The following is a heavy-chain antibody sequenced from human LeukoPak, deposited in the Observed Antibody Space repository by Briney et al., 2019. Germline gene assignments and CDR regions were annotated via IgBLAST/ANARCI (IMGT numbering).Heavy chain of an antibody. D-gene: IGHD3-22*01. V-gene: IGHV4-39*01. CDR1: GGSISSSSSY. CDR3: ARYESSAYGIDV. Sequence: SETLSLTCTVSGGSISSSSSYWVWIRQPPGMGLEWIGSIYYSGSTYSNPSLKSRVTISVDTSKNQFSLKVSPVAAADTAVYYCARYESSAYGIDVWGRGTLVTVS. J-gene: IGHJ2*01. CDR2: IYYSGST.